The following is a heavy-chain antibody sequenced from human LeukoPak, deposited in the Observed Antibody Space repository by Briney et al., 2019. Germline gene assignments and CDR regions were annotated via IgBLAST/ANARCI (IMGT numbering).Heavy chain of an antibody. D-gene: IGHD2-15*01. CDR3: ARTGYCSGGSCYYAFDI. CDR1: GYSFTSYW. J-gene: IGHJ3*02. V-gene: IGHV5-51*01. CDR2: IYPGDSDT. Sequence: GESLKISCKGSGYSFTSYWIGWVRQMPGKGLEWMGIIYPGDSDTRYSPSFQCQVTISADKSISTAYLQWSSLKASDTAMYYCARTGYCSGGSCYYAFDIWGQGTMVTVSS.